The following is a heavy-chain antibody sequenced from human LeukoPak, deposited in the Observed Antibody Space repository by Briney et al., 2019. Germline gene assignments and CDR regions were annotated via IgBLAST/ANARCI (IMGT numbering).Heavy chain of an antibody. V-gene: IGHV4-39*07. Sequence: SETLSLTCNVSGGSINNSPFYWGWLRQAPGKGLEWIGSIYYSGSTYHNPSLKSRVTISVDRSRNQFSLDLRSVTAADTAIYFCARDGLNYYGSGRYKGNWFDPWGQGTLVTVSS. D-gene: IGHD3-10*01. CDR2: IYYSGST. CDR3: ARDGLNYYGSGRYKGNWFDP. CDR1: GGSINNSPFY. J-gene: IGHJ5*02.